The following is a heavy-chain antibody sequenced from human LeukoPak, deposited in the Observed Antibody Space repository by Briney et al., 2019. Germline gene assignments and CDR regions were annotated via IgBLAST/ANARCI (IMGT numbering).Heavy chain of an antibody. CDR1: GGSISSYY. D-gene: IGHD4-11*01. V-gene: IGHV4-59*01. CDR3: AKQDYSNYVGPFDY. J-gene: IGHJ4*02. CDR2: IYYSGST. Sequence: SETLSLTCTVSGGSISSYYWSWIRQPPGKGLEWIGYIYYSGSTNYNPSLKSRVTISVDTSKNQFSLKLSSVTAEDTAVYYCAKQDYSNYVGPFDYWGQGTLVTVSS.